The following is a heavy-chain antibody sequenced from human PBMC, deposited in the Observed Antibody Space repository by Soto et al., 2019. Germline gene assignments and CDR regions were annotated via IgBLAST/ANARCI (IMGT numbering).Heavy chain of an antibody. CDR1: GGSFSGYY. CDR3: ASARGSRYYFDY. Sequence: SETLSLTCAVYGGSFSGYYWSWIRQPPGKGLEWIGEINHSGSTNYNPSLKSRVTISVDTSKNQFSLKLSSVTAADTAVYYCASARGSRYYFDYWGQGTLVTVSS. J-gene: IGHJ4*02. D-gene: IGHD3-10*01. V-gene: IGHV4-34*01. CDR2: INHSGST.